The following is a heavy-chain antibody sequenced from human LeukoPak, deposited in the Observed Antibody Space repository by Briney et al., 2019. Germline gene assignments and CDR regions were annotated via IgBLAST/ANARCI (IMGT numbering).Heavy chain of an antibody. J-gene: IGHJ4*02. CDR1: GGSISSYY. D-gene: IGHD6-13*01. Sequence: PSETLSLTCTVSGGSISSYYWSWIRQPPGKGLEWIGYIYYSGSTNYNPSLKSRVTMSVDTSKNQFSLKLSSVTAADTAVYYCAREQLVLKDFDYWGQGTLVTVSS. CDR3: AREQLVLKDFDY. V-gene: IGHV4-59*12. CDR2: IYYSGST.